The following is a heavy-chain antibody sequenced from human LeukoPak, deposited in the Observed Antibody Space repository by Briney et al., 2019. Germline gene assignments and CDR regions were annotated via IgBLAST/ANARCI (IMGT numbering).Heavy chain of an antibody. CDR3: AKDRDPR. CDR2: ISSSGNAI. V-gene: IGHV3-48*03. CDR1: GFPFSSYE. J-gene: IGHJ4*02. Sequence: QPGGSLRLSCAASGFPFSSYEMNWVRQAPGKGLEWVSYISSSGNAIYYADSVKGRFTISRDNAKNSLYLQMNSLRAEDTAVYYCAKDRDPRWGQGTLVTVSS.